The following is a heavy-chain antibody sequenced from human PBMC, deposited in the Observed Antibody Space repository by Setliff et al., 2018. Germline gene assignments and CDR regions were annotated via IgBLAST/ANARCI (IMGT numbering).Heavy chain of an antibody. Sequence: ASVKVSCKASGYTFTSYGVSWVRQAPGQGLEWMGWISAYNGNINYAQKFQGRVTMTTDTSASTAYLELRSLRSDDTAVYYCARYPGIAAAVYSDYWGQGTLVTVSS. CDR1: GYTFTSYG. V-gene: IGHV1-18*01. CDR2: ISAYNGNI. J-gene: IGHJ4*02. D-gene: IGHD6-13*01. CDR3: ARYPGIAAAVYSDY.